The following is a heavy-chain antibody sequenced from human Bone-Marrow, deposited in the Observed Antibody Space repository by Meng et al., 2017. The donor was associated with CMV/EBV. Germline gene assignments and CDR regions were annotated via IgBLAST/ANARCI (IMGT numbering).Heavy chain of an antibody. CDR2: IYAGGST. D-gene: IGHD2/OR15-2a*01. CDR3: ARDGCSGNSCYPQNWFDS. CDR1: GITLRSNY. J-gene: IGHJ5*01. Sequence: GESLKISCTASGITLRSNYMHWVRQAPGKGLEWVSVIYAGGSTDYADSVKGRFTISRDNSKNVLYLQMNSLRTDDTAVYLCARDGCSGNSCYPQNWFDSWGQGTQVTVSS. V-gene: IGHV3-66*02.